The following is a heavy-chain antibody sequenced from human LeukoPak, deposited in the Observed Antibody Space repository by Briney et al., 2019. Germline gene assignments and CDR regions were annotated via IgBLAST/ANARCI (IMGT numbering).Heavy chain of an antibody. J-gene: IGHJ2*01. CDR2: ISSSGSSI. V-gene: IGHV3-48*03. CDR3: ARRFDL. CDR1: GFIVSSYE. Sequence: GGSLGLSCAASGFIVSSYEMNWVRQAPGKGLEWVSYISSSGSSIFYPDSVKGRFTISRDNAKNSLYLQMNSLRAEDTAVYYCARRFDLWGRGTLVTVSS.